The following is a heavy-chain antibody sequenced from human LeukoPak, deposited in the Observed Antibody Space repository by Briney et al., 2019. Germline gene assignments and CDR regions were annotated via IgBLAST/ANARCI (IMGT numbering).Heavy chain of an antibody. D-gene: IGHD1-26*01. CDR2: ISADNGNT. V-gene: IGHV1-18*01. Sequence: ASVKVSCKASGYTFTSYGISWVRQAPGQGLEWMGWISADNGNTKYAQKLQGRVTMTTDTSTSTAYMELRSLGSDDTAVYYCARDWAPLSGNYYDAWFDPWGQGTLVTVSS. J-gene: IGHJ5*02. CDR3: ARDWAPLSGNYYDAWFDP. CDR1: GYTFTSYG.